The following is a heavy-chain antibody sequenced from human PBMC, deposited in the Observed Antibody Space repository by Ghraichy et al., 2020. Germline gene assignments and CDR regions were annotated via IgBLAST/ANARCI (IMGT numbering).Heavy chain of an antibody. D-gene: IGHD4-11*01. CDR2: IIPIFGTA. V-gene: IGHV1-69*13. CDR3: ARDVFGNYGGCS. J-gene: IGHJ4*02. CDR1: GGTFSSYA. Sequence: SVKVSCKASGGTFSSYAISWVRQAPGQGLEWMGGIIPIFGTANYAQKFQGRVTITADESTSTAYMELSSLRSEDTAVYYCARDVFGNYGGCSWGQGTLVTVSS.